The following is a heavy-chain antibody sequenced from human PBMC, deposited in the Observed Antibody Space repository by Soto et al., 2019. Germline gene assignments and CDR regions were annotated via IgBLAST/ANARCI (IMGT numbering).Heavy chain of an antibody. CDR2: IYYSGST. CDR1: GGSISSYY. Sequence: TLSLTCTVSGGSISSYYWSWIRQPPGKGLEWIGYIYYSGSTNYNPSLKSRVTISVDTSKNQFSLKLSSVTAADTAVYYCAGEGGYCSSTSCYTVSSDAFDIWGQGTMVTVSS. V-gene: IGHV4-59*07. D-gene: IGHD2-2*02. CDR3: AGEGGYCSSTSCYTVSSDAFDI. J-gene: IGHJ3*02.